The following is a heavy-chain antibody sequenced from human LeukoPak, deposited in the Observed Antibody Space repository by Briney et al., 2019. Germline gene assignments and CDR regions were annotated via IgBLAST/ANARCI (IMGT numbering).Heavy chain of an antibody. CDR1: GYSIRTGYY. CDR2: VYHSGST. CDR3: AGDDILTGYYLFDY. D-gene: IGHD3-9*01. V-gene: IGHV4-38-2*01. Sequence: SETLSLTCGVSGYSIRTGYYWGWVRQPPGKGLEWIGSVYHSGSTYYNPSLKSRVNILVDTSKNQFSLRLTSVTAADTAVYFCAGDDILTGYYLFDYWGQGTLVTVSS. J-gene: IGHJ4*02.